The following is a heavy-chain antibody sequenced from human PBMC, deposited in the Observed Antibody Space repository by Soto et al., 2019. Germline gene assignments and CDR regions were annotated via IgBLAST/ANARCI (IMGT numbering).Heavy chain of an antibody. CDR2: IYHSGST. Sequence: TRYHTFADFEGSISSAGYSWCCIRQPPGKGLEWIGYIYHSGSTYYNPSLYSRVTISVDRSNNQFSLKLSSVTAADTAVYYCARVPDRWGQGTLVTVS. CDR1: EGSISSAGYS. D-gene: IGHD2-2*01. J-gene: IGHJ5*02. CDR3: ARVPDR. V-gene: IGHV4-30-2*01.